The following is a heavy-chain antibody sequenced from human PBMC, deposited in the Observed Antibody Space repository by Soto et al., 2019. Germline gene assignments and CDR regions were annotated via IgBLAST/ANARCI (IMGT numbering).Heavy chain of an antibody. D-gene: IGHD2-21*01. V-gene: IGHV4-59*01. J-gene: IGHJ4*02. CDR3: AREIPYYFGY. Sequence: SETLSLTCTVSGGSISSYYWSWIRQPPGKGLEWIGYIYYSGSTNFNPSLKSRVTISVDTSKNQFSLKLSSVTAADTAVYYCAREIPYYFGYWGQGTLVTVSS. CDR1: GGSISSYY. CDR2: IYYSGST.